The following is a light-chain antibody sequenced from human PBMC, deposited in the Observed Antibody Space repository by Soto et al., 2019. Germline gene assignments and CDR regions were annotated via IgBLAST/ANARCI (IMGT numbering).Light chain of an antibody. V-gene: IGKV1-33*01. CDR3: QQSDHLPPT. CDR1: QHISTY. J-gene: IGKJ3*01. Sequence: DIQMTQSPSSLSASVGDRVTITCQASQHISTYLNWFQQKPGKAPELLIYDASNLVPGVPSRFRGSGSGTDFTFTISSLQPEDIATYYCQQSDHLPPTFAPGTKVDIK. CDR2: DAS.